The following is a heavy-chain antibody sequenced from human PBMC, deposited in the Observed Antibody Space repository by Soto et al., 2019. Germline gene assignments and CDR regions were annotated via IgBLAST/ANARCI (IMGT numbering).Heavy chain of an antibody. CDR2: MNPNSGNT. CDR1: GYTFTTYD. D-gene: IGHD2-2*01. V-gene: IGHV1-8*01. J-gene: IGHJ5*02. Sequence: APSVKVSCKASGYTFTTYDINWVRQATGQGLEWMGWMNPNSGNTGYSQKFQDRVTMTGNTSINTAYLELSSLRSDDTAVYYCARGPYCSTTVCRRWVWFDPWGQGTLVIVSS. CDR3: ARGPYCSTTVCRRWVWFDP.